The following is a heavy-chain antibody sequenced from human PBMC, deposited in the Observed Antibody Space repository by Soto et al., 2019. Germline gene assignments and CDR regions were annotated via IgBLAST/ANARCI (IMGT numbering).Heavy chain of an antibody. J-gene: IGHJ4*02. CDR1: GFTFSSYG. D-gene: IGHD3-22*01. CDR2: ISYDGSNK. V-gene: IGHV3-30*18. CDR3: AKDSSFGYDSSGYYQSYFAY. Sequence: GGSLRLSCAASGFTFSSYGMHWVRQAPGKGLEWVAVISYDGSNKYYADSVKGRFTISRDNSKNTLYLQMNSLRAEDTAVYYCAKDSSFGYDSSGYYQSYFAYWGQGTLVTVSS.